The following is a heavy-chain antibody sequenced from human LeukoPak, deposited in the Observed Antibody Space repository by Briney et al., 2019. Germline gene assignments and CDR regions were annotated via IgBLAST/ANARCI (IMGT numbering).Heavy chain of an antibody. CDR1: GGSISSYY. J-gene: IGHJ5*02. D-gene: IGHD3-10*01. CDR3: ARRRAAITMVRGAPSDNWFDP. CDR2: IYYSGST. Sequence: SETLSLTCTVSGGSISSYYWSRIRQPPGKGLEWIGYIYYSGSTNYNPSLKSRVTISVDTSKNQFSLKLSSVTAADTAVYYCARRRAAITMVRGAPSDNWFDPWGXXXLXTVSS. V-gene: IGHV4-59*08.